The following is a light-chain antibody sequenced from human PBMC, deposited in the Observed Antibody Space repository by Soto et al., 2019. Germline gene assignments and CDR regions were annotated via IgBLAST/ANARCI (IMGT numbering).Light chain of an antibody. Sequence: QSVLTQPASVSGSPGQSITISCTGTGSDVGGYSYVSWYQQHPGDAPKLMIFHVTNRPSGVSDRFSGSKSGNTASLTISGLQAEDEADYYCSSYTSSTAYIFGTGTKLTVL. CDR2: HVT. J-gene: IGLJ1*01. V-gene: IGLV2-14*03. CDR1: GSDVGGYSY. CDR3: SSYTSSTAYI.